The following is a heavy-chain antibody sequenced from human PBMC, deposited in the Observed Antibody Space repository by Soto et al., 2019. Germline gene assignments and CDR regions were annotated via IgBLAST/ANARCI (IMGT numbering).Heavy chain of an antibody. J-gene: IGHJ6*02. CDR2: ILPMFGAV. Sequence: QVPLVQSGAEVKKSGSSVKVSCKASGGTSSNFVITWVRQVPGQGLEWLGGILPMFGAVKYAQKFQDRLTITADRSTNTAAMELGSLRPVDTAVYYCARPKRSGYDRGDSYYHTMDVWGHGTTVTVS. CDR3: ARPKRSGYDRGDSYYHTMDV. V-gene: IGHV1-69*06. CDR1: GGTSSNFV. D-gene: IGHD3-3*01.